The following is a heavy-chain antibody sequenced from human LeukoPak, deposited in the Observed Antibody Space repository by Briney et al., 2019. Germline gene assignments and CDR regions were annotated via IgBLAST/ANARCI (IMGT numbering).Heavy chain of an antibody. CDR1: GFTFSSYA. CDR3: ARGETIFGVVIGDYFDY. D-gene: IGHD3-3*01. V-gene: IGHV3-23*01. J-gene: IGHJ4*02. CDR2: ISGSGGST. Sequence: GGSLRLSCAASGFTFSSYAMSWVRQAPGKGLEWVSAISGSGGSTYYADSVKGRFTISRDNAKNSLYLQMNSLRAEDTAVYYCARGETIFGVVIGDYFDYWGQGTLVTVSS.